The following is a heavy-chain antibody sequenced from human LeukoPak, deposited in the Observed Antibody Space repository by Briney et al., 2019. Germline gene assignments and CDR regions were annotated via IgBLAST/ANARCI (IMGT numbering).Heavy chain of an antibody. CDR1: EFTFSNYW. CDR2: IKQDGSEK. Sequence: GGSLRLSCAASEFTFSNYWMNWVRQVPGKGLEWVANIKQDGSEKYYVDSVKGRFTISRENAKNSMYLQMNSLRAEDTAVYYCARILSETDYGGRFRAFDIWGQGTMVTVSS. V-gene: IGHV3-7*01. J-gene: IGHJ3*02. D-gene: IGHD4-23*01. CDR3: ARILSETDYGGRFRAFDI.